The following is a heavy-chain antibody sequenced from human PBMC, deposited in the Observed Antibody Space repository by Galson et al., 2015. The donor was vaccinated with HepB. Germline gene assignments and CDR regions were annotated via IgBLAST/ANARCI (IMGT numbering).Heavy chain of an antibody. CDR2: IKSKTDGGTT. V-gene: IGHV3-15*01. J-gene: IGHJ4*02. CDR3: ATYYDFWSGSSLF. Sequence: QAPGKGLEWVGRIKSKTDGGTTDYAAPVKGRFTISRDDSKNTLYLQMNSLKASDTAMYYCATYYDFWSGSSLFWGQGTLVTVSS. D-gene: IGHD3-3*01.